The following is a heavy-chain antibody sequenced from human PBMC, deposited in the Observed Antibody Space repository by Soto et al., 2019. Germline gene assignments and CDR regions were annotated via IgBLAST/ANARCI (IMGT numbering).Heavy chain of an antibody. V-gene: IGHV1-69*01. CDR1: GGTFNTFA. Sequence: QVQLVQSGAEVRKPGSSVKVSCQTSGGTFNTFAFTWVRQAPGQGLEWLGGIMPVFDTTNYAASFQGRITITADDLTNTVYMEMKALRFDDTAVYYCATATISPVSATFHHYGMDVWCQGTTVTVSS. CDR3: ATATISPVSATFHHYGMDV. D-gene: IGHD6-25*01. J-gene: IGHJ6*02. CDR2: IMPVFDTT.